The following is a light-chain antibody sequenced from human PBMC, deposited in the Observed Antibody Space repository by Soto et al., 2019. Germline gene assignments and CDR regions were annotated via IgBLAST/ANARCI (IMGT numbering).Light chain of an antibody. J-gene: IGKJ1*01. CDR2: TAS. CDR3: QQLNSFPPT. V-gene: IGKV1-9*01. CDR1: QGISSH. Sequence: DIQLTQSPSFLSASVGDRVTITCRASQGISSHLTWYQQKPGKAPKLLIYTASTLQSGVPSRFSGSGSGTEFTVTISRLQPEDFATYYCQQLNSFPPTFGQGTKVEIK.